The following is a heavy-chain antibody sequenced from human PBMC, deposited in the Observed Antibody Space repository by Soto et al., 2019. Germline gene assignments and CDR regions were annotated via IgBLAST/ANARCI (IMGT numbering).Heavy chain of an antibody. CDR1: GFTFSSYS. D-gene: IGHD5-12*01. Sequence: EVQLVESGGGLVKPGGSLRLSCAASGFTFSSYSMNWVRQAPGKGLEWVSSISSSSSYIYYADSVKGRFTISRDNAKNSLYLQMNSLRAEDTAVYYCEREVSKYSGYDFDYWGQGTPVTVSS. J-gene: IGHJ4*02. CDR3: EREVSKYSGYDFDY. CDR2: ISSSSSYI. V-gene: IGHV3-21*01.